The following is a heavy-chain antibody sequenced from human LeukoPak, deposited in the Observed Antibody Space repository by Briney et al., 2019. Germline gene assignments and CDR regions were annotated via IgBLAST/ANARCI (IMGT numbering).Heavy chain of an antibody. CDR1: GGSISSYY. V-gene: IGHV4-59*01. Sequence: SETLSLTCTVSGGSISSYYWSWIRQPPGKGLEWIGYIYYSGSTNYNPSLKSRVTISVDTSKNQFSLKLSSVTAADTAVYYCARVWATVGVFDPWGQGTLVTVSS. D-gene: IGHD4-23*01. CDR2: IYYSGST. J-gene: IGHJ5*02. CDR3: ARVWATVGVFDP.